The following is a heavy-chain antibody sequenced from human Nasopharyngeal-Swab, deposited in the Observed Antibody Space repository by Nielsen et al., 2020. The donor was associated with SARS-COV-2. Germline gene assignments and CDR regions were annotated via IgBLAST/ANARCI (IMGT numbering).Heavy chain of an antibody. J-gene: IGHJ6*02. CDR3: AKDGVRLNGIDV. V-gene: IGHV3-23*01. CDR2: ITGSGDAT. Sequence: GESLKISCGASGFTFSSYTMSWVRQAPGRGLGWVSAITGSGDATNYADSVRGRFTISRDNSKRTLYLQMNSLRAEDTAEYFCAKDGVRLNGIDVWGQGTTVTVSS. D-gene: IGHD3-16*01. CDR1: GFTFSSYT.